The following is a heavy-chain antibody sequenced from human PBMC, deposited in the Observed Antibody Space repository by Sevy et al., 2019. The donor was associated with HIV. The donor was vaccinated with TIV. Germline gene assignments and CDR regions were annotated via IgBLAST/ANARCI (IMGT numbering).Heavy chain of an antibody. CDR2: ISGTGGSGDKT. V-gene: IGHV3-23*01. Sequence: GGSLRLSCAASGFTFRNYAMNWVRQAPGKGLEWVSGISGTGGSGDKTNYVDSVEGRFTISRDDSKNSLYLQLNTLRAEDTAIYYCARKYDSSGYFDYWGQGTLVTVSS. CDR3: ARKYDSSGYFDY. D-gene: IGHD3-22*01. J-gene: IGHJ4*02. CDR1: GFTFRNYA.